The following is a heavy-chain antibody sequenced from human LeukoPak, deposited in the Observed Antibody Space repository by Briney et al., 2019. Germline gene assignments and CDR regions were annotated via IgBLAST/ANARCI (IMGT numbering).Heavy chain of an antibody. V-gene: IGHV4-34*01. CDR2: INHSGST. Sequence: SETLSLTCAVYGGSFSGYYWSWIRQPPGKGLEWIEEINHSGSTNYNPSLKSRVTISVDTSKNQFSLKLSSVTAADTAVYYCAREPRLYCSGGSCYGGAIDYWGQGTLVTVSS. J-gene: IGHJ4*02. CDR3: AREPRLYCSGGSCYGGAIDY. CDR1: GGSFSGYY. D-gene: IGHD2-15*01.